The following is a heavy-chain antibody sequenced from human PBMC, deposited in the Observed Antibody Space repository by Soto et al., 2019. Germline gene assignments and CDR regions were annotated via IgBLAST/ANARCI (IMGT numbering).Heavy chain of an antibody. CDR1: GGSISSYY. D-gene: IGHD3-3*01. J-gene: IGHJ6*02. Sequence: SETLSRTCTVSGGSISSYYWSWIRQPPGKGLEWIGYIYYSGSTNYNPSLKSRVTISVDTSKNQFSLKLSPVTAADTAVYYCARVVSDDFWSGDAGYYYGMDVWGQGTTVTVSS. V-gene: IGHV4-59*01. CDR2: IYYSGST. CDR3: ARVVSDDFWSGDAGYYYGMDV.